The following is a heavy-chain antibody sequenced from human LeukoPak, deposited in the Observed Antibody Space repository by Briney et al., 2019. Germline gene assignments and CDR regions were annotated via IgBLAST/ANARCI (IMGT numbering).Heavy chain of an antibody. V-gene: IGHV3-7*05. D-gene: IGHD3-3*01. CDR3: ARGQSGFDF. Sequence: PGGSLRLSCAASGFTFRNYDMNWVRQAPGKGLEWVANIERDGSEKNYVDSVKGRFTISRDNAKNSLYLQMNSLRAEDTAVYYCARGQSGFDFWGQGTLVTVSS. J-gene: IGHJ4*02. CDR2: IERDGSEK. CDR1: GFTFRNYD.